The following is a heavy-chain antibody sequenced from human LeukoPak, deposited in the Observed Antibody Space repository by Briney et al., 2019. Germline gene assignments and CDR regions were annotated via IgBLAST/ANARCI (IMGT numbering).Heavy chain of an antibody. D-gene: IGHD2/OR15-2a*01. V-gene: IGHV4-30-2*01. CDR1: GGSISSGGYS. CDR2: IYHSGST. J-gene: IGHJ6*02. Sequence: PSQTLSLTCAVSGGSISSGGYSWSWIRQPPGKGLEWIGYIYHSGSTYYNPSLKSRVTISVDRSKNQFSLKLSSVTAADTAVYYCARESMALGYYYGMDVRGQGTTVTVSS. CDR3: ARESMALGYYYGMDV.